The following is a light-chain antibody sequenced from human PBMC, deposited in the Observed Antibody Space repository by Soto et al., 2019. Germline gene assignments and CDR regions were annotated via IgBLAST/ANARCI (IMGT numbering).Light chain of an antibody. CDR3: QQLNSYPRT. V-gene: IGKV1-9*01. J-gene: IGKJ1*01. CDR1: QDISSN. CDR2: DAS. Sequence: DIQLTQSPSFLSASVGDRVTITCRASQDISSNLAWYQQKPGKAPKLLIYDASTLQGGVPSRFSGSRSGTEFSLTISSLQPEDFATYYCQQLNSYPRTFGQGTKVEIK.